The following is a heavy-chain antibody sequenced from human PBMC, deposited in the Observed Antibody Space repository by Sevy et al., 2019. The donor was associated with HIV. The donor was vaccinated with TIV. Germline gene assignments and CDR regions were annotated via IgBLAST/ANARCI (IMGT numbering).Heavy chain of an antibody. D-gene: IGHD5-12*01. J-gene: IGHJ5*02. Sequence: SETLSLTCTVSGGPISSYYWSWIRQPPGKKLEWIGYIHYSGSTKYNPSLNSRVTMSLDTSKNQFSLKLTSVTAADTAVYYGAWAPPVGSGDDSLTWFDPWGQGTLVTVSS. CDR1: GGPISSYY. CDR3: AWAPPVGSGDDSLTWFDP. V-gene: IGHV4-59*12. CDR2: IHYSGST.